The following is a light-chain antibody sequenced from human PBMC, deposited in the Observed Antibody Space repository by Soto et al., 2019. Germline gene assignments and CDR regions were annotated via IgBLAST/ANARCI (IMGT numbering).Light chain of an antibody. Sequence: EIVLTQSPATLSLSPGERATLSCRASQSVSSYLAWYQQKPGQAPRLLIYDASNRATGIPARFSGSGSGTDFTLTISSLQPEDFATYYCQQSYSTPLFSFGPGTKVDI. CDR3: QQSYSTPLFS. J-gene: IGKJ3*01. V-gene: IGKV3-11*01. CDR1: QSVSSY. CDR2: DAS.